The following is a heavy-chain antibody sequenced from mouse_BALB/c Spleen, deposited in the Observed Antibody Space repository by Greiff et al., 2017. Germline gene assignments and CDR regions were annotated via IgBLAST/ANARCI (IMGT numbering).Heavy chain of an antibody. J-gene: IGHJ2*01. Sequence: QVQLQQSGAELVRPGTSVKVSCKASGYAFTNYLIEWVKQRPGQGLEWIGVINPGSGGTNYNEKFKGKATLTADKSSSTAYMQLSSLTSDDSAVYFCARMKNELAHFDYWGQGTTLTVSS. CDR1: GYAFTNYL. D-gene: IGHD4-1*01. V-gene: IGHV1-54*01. CDR2: INPGSGGT. CDR3: ARMKNELAHFDY.